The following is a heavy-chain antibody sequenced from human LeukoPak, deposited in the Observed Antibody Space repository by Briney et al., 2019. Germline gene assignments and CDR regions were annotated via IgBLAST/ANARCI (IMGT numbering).Heavy chain of an antibody. V-gene: IGHV3-30*18. CDR2: ISYDGSNK. CDR1: GFTFSSYG. CDR3: AKVPGYSSGWYYFDY. J-gene: IGHJ4*02. Sequence: PGRSLRLSCAASGFTFSSYGMHWVRQAPGKGLEWVAVISYDGSNKYYADSVKGRFTISRDNSKNTLYLQMNSLRAEDTAVYYCAKVPGYSSGWYYFDYWGQGTLVTVSS. D-gene: IGHD6-19*01.